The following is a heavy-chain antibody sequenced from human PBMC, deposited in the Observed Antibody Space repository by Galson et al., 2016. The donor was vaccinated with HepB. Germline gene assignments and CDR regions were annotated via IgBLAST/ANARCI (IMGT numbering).Heavy chain of an antibody. CDR2: ILPKSGVT. CDR3: ARDFNWGPDF. V-gene: IGHV1-2*02. D-gene: IGHD7-27*01. Sequence: QSGAEVKKPGESLKISCKASGYRFTDSYLHWIRQAPGRGLEWMGWILPKSGVTHYAQSFQGRITVTADTAINTLYMQLDRLTSDDTAVYFCARDFNWGPDFWGQGTLVTVSS. J-gene: IGHJ4*02. CDR1: GYRFTDSY.